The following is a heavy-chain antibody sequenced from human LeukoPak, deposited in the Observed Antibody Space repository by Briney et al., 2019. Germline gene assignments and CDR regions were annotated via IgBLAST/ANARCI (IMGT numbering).Heavy chain of an antibody. V-gene: IGHV1-2*04. Sequence: ETGGSLRLSCAASGFTFTGYYMHWVRQAPGQGLEWMGWINPNSGGTNYAQKFQGWVTMTRDTSISTAYMELSRLRSDDTAVYYCARIARSYYGMDVWGQGTTVTVSS. CDR2: INPNSGGT. CDR1: GFTFTGYY. CDR3: ARIARSYYGMDV. D-gene: IGHD6-13*01. J-gene: IGHJ6*02.